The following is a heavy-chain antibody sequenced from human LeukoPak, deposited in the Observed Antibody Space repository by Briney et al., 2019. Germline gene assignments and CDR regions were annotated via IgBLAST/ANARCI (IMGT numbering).Heavy chain of an antibody. CDR2: IGNSRSK. V-gene: IGHV3-9*01. CDR1: GLYFLDHP. CDR3: AKEIRRGDSPPDS. Sequence: GGSLRLSCSTPGLYFLDHPIHWVRLAPGRGPEWVSGIGNSRSKGYADSVRGRFTISRDNAGNFVYLETKSLRPEDTALYYCAKEIRRGDSPPDSWGQGTLVTVSS. J-gene: IGHJ4*02.